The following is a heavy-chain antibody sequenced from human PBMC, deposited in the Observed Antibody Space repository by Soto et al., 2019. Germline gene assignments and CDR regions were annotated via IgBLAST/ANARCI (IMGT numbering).Heavy chain of an antibody. CDR3: ARDGDIAVAGTYYFDY. CDR2: IYHSGST. J-gene: IGHJ4*02. CDR1: SGSISSSNW. Sequence: SETLSLTCAVSSGSISSSNWWSWVRQPPGKGLEWIGEIYHSGSTNYNPSLKSRVTISVDKSKNQFSLKLSSVTAADTAVYYCARDGDIAVAGTYYFDYWGQGTLVTVSS. V-gene: IGHV4-4*02. D-gene: IGHD6-19*01.